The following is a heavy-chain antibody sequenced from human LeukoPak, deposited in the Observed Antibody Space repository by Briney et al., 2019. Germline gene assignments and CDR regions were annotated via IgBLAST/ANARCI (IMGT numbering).Heavy chain of an antibody. CDR2: IRYDGTNK. V-gene: IGHV3-30*02. Sequence: PGGSLRLSCTASGFTFSIYGMHWVRQAPGKGLEWVAFIRYDGTNKYYADSVKGRFTISRDNSKNTLYLQMNSLRAEDTAVYYCAKEKKYYYDGSGYPGYDYRGQGTLVTVSS. D-gene: IGHD3-22*01. CDR3: AKEKKYYYDGSGYPGYDY. CDR1: GFTFSIYG. J-gene: IGHJ4*02.